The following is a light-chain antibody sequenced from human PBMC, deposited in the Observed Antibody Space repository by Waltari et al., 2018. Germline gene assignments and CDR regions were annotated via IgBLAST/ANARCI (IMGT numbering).Light chain of an antibody. V-gene: IGLV1-40*01. CDR1: SSNIGAGYD. J-gene: IGLJ1*01. CDR3: QSYDSSLGGFYV. Sequence: QSVLTQPPSVSGAPGQRVTISCTGSSSNIGAGYDVHWYQHLPGTAPKLVIYGNFTRASGSPDRLSGSKSGTSASLAITGLQADDEGDYYCQSYDSSLGGFYVFGSGTKVTVL. CDR2: GNF.